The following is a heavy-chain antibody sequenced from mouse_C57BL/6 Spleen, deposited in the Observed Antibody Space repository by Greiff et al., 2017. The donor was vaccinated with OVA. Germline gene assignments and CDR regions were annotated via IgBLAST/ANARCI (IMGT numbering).Heavy chain of an antibody. CDR1: GYTFTSYW. J-gene: IGHJ4*01. D-gene: IGHD2-4*01. Sequence: QVQLQQPGTELVKPGASVKLSCKASGYTFTSYWMHWVKQRPGQGLEWIGNINPSNGGTNYNGKFKGKATLTADKSSSTAYMQLSSLTSEDSAVYFCAPGYDYGYAMDYWGQGTSVTVSS. V-gene: IGHV1-53*01. CDR3: APGYDYGYAMDY. CDR2: INPSNGGT.